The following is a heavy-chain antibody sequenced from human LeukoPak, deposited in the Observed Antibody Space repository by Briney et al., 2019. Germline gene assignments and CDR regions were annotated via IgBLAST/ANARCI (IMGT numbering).Heavy chain of an antibody. D-gene: IGHD3-10*01. CDR3: ARLGDYYGSGIPETFDY. CDR2: INHSGST. Sequence: SETLSLTCAVYGGSFSGYYWSWIRQPPGKGLEWIGEINHSGSTNYNPSLKSRVTISVDTSKNQFSLKLSSVTAADTAVYYCARLGDYYGSGIPETFDYWGQGTLVTVSS. J-gene: IGHJ4*02. CDR1: GGSFSGYY. V-gene: IGHV4-34*01.